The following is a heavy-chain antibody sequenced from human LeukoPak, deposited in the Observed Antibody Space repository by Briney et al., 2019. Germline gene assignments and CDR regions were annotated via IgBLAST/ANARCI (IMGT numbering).Heavy chain of an antibody. Sequence: GGSLRLSCAASGFTFSSYAMSWVRQAPGKGLEWVSTISDSGGSTYYADSVKGRFTISRDTSKNTLYLQMNSLRADDTAVYYCAKGSRWYRFDPWGQGTLVTVSS. D-gene: IGHD6-13*01. CDR3: AKGSRWYRFDP. V-gene: IGHV3-23*01. CDR1: GFTFSSYA. J-gene: IGHJ5*02. CDR2: ISDSGGST.